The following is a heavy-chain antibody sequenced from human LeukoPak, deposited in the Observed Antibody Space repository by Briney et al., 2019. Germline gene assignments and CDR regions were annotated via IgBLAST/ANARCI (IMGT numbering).Heavy chain of an antibody. CDR3: VKDLSTSWYYFDY. CDR1: GFTFSTYW. V-gene: IGHV3-74*01. D-gene: IGHD6-13*01. Sequence: GGSLRLSCAASGFTFSTYWMHWVRQAPGKGLVWVSRINGDGSSTNYADSVEGRFTISRDNAKNMLYLQMNSLRAEDTAVYYCVKDLSTSWYYFDYWGQGTLVTVSS. CDR2: INGDGSST. J-gene: IGHJ4*02.